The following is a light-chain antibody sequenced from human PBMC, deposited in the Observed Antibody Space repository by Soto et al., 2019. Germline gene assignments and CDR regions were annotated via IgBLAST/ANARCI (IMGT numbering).Light chain of an antibody. CDR3: QQYAESPLT. CDR1: QSVNIY. CDR2: GAS. V-gene: IGKV3D-15*01. Sequence: EIVMTQSPATLSVSPGERATLSCRASQSVNIYLAWYQQKPGQAPRLLIYGASTRATGIPDRFRGSGSGTDFTLTVSRLESEDFAVYYCQQYAESPLTFGGGTRLEIK. J-gene: IGKJ5*01.